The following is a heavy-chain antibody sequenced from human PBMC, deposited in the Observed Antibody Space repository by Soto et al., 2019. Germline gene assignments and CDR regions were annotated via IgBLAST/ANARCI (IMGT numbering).Heavy chain of an antibody. CDR1: GDSVSSNSAA. J-gene: IGHJ4*02. D-gene: IGHD1-26*01. Sequence: SQTLSLTCAISGDSVSSNSAAWNWIRQSPSRGLEWLGRTYYRSKWYNDYAVSVKSRITINPDTSKNQFSLQLNSVTPEDTAVYYCARGGSRDNIFGLYSGGYHIDYWGQGTLVTVSS. CDR3: ARGGSRDNIFGLYSGGYHIDY. V-gene: IGHV6-1*01. CDR2: TYYRSKWYN.